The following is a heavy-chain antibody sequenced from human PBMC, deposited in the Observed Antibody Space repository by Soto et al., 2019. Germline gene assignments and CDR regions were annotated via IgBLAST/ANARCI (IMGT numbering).Heavy chain of an antibody. CDR1: GFTFSSYG. J-gene: IGHJ4*02. D-gene: IGHD2-2*02. Sequence: QVQLVESGGGVVQPGRSLRHSCAASGFTFSSYGMHWVRQAPGKGLEWVAVISYDGLSKYYTDSVKGRFTISRDNSENTLYLQMDSLRAEDTAVYYCAKDQWTLIYCGSTSCYIEFDYWGQGTLVTVSS. CDR2: ISYDGLSK. CDR3: AKDQWTLIYCGSTSCYIEFDY. V-gene: IGHV3-30*18.